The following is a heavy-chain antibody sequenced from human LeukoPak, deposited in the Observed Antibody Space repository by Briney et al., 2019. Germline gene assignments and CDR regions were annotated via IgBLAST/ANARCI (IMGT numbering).Heavy chain of an antibody. D-gene: IGHD1-26*01. CDR2: SIIVEAP. CDR3: ARVFGVGATTWYYFDY. Sequence: SETLSLTCAVYGGSLSGYYWSWIRQPQGRGWSGLGKSIIVEAPRVTTSVDTSKNQFSLKLSSVTAADTAVYYCARVFGVGATTWYYFDYWGQGTLVTVSS. J-gene: IGHJ4*02. V-gene: IGHV4-34*01. CDR1: GGSLSGYY.